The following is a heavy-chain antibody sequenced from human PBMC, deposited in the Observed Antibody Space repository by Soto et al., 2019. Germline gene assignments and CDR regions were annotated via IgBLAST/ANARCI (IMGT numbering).Heavy chain of an antibody. J-gene: IGHJ1*01. V-gene: IGHV3-30*19. CDR3: ARWGTTGGLDV. D-gene: IGHD3-16*01. CDR1: GFTFRSYV. CDR2: TSYDGSDK. Sequence: QVQLVECGGGVVQPGTSLRVSCVGSGFTFRSYVIHWVRQAPGKGLEWVALTSYDGSDKYYGDSVRGRFTISRDNSRNTVDLQMDSLRSEDTALYYCARWGTTGGLDVWGQGTLVSVSS.